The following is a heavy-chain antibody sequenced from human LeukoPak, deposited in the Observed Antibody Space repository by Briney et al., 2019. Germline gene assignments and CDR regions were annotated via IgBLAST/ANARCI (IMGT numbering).Heavy chain of an antibody. CDR1: SGSIGSFY. D-gene: IGHD1-26*01. V-gene: IGHV4-59*08. Sequence: SETLSLTCTIPSGSIGSFYWSWIRQPPGKGLEWIGYINFSGSTKSNSALESRVTISMDTSKNQFSLKLNSVTAADTAVYYCTRGGSADPFEHWGQGTLVTVSS. J-gene: IGHJ4*02. CDR3: TRGGSADPFEH. CDR2: INFSGST.